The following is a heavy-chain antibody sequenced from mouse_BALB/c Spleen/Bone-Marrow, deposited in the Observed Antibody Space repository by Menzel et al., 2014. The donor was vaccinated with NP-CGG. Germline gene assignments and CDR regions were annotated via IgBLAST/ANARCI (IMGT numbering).Heavy chain of an antibody. J-gene: IGHJ2*01. CDR1: GSTFSSFG. Sequence: DVKLVESGGGLVQPGGSRKLSCAASGSTFSSFGMHWVRQAPEKGLEWVAYISSGSSTIYYADTLKGRFTISRDNPKNTLFLQMTSLRSEDTAMYYCARSRLRGYYFDYWGQGTTLTVSS. CDR2: ISSGSSTI. D-gene: IGHD3-2*02. CDR3: ARSRLRGYYFDY. V-gene: IGHV5-17*02.